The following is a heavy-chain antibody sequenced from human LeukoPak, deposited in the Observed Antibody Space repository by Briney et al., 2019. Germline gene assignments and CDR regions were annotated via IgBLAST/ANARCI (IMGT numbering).Heavy chain of an antibody. D-gene: IGHD6-13*01. CDR2: INPSGGST. Sequence: ASVKVSCKASGYTFTSYYMHWVRQAPGQGLEWMGIINPSGGSTSYAQKFQGRVTMTRDTSTSTVYMELSSLRSEVTAVYYCARDSSSWYKMQYYFDYWGQGTLVTVSS. V-gene: IGHV1-46*03. J-gene: IGHJ4*02. CDR1: GYTFTSYY. CDR3: ARDSSSWYKMQYYFDY.